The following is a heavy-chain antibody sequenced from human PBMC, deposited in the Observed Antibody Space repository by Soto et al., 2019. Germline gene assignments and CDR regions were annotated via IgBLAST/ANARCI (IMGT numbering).Heavy chain of an antibody. Sequence: QVQLQQWGAGLLKPSETLSLTCAVYGGSFSGYYWRWIRQPPGKWLEWIGEINHSGSTNYNPSLKSRVTISVDTSKNQFSLKLSSVTAADTAVYYCASAEKRPASYSSSSPSYYYGMDVWGQGTTVTVSS. CDR2: INHSGST. CDR3: ASAEKRPASYSSSSPSYYYGMDV. D-gene: IGHD6-6*01. V-gene: IGHV4-34*01. J-gene: IGHJ6*02. CDR1: GGSFSGYY.